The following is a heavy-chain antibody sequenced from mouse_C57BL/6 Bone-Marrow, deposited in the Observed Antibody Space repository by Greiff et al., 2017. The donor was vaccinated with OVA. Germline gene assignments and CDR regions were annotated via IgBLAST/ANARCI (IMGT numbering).Heavy chain of an antibody. CDR2: ILPGSGST. CDR3: ARWGYYYGSSGSPYWYVDV. CDR1: GYTFTGYW. D-gene: IGHD1-1*01. V-gene: IGHV1-9*01. Sequence: QVQLQQSGAELMKPGASVKLSCKATGYTFTGYWIEWVKQRPGHGLEWIGEILPGSGSTNYNEKFKGKATFTADTSSNTAYMQLSSLTPEDSAIYYCARWGYYYGSSGSPYWYVDVWGTGTTVTVSS. J-gene: IGHJ1*03.